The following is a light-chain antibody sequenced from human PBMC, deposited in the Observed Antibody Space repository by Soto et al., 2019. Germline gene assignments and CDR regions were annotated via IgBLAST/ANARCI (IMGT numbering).Light chain of an antibody. V-gene: IGLV2-14*03. Sequence: QSVLTQPASVSGSPGQSITISCTGSSSDIGAYNYVSWYQHHPGKAPKLIIYDVSNRPSGVSDRFSGSKSGNTASLTISGLQAEDEADYYCSSYARSRSYVFGTGTKLTVL. J-gene: IGLJ1*01. CDR3: SSYARSRSYV. CDR1: SSDIGAYNY. CDR2: DVS.